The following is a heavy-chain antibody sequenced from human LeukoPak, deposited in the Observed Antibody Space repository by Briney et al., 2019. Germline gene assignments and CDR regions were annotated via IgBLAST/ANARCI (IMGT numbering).Heavy chain of an antibody. J-gene: IGHJ3*01. Sequence: PGGSLRLSCTASGFTFSNYVMSWVRQAPGKGLEWVSLIASSGLNTYYADSVRGRFTISRDNSKNTLSLQMNSLRVEDTAIYYCARDIELSTWGLGTLVTVSS. CDR2: IASSGLNT. D-gene: IGHD5-12*01. CDR1: GFTFSNYV. CDR3: ARDIELST. V-gene: IGHV3-23*01.